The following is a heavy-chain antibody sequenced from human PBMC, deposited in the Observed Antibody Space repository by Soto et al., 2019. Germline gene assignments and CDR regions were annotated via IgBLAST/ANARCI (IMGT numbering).Heavy chain of an antibody. CDR2: IYYRGNA. J-gene: IGHJ4*02. V-gene: IGHV4-59*01. Sequence: SETLSLTCTVSGGTINSDYWSWIRQPPGKGLEWIGYIYYRGNANYNPSLKSRVTISIDTSKNQFSLKLSSVTAADTAVYYCARDPLPGYWGQGTLVTVSS. CDR1: GGTINSDY. CDR3: ARDPLPGY.